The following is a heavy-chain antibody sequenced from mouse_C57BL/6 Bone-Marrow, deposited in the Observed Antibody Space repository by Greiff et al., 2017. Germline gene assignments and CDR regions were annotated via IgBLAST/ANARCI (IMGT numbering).Heavy chain of an antibody. Sequence: EVHLVESGGGLVQPGGSLKLSCAASGFTFSDYYMYWVRQTPEKRLEWVAYISNGGGSTYYPDTVKGRFTISRDNAKNTLYLQMSRLKSEDTAMXYCARQPSMRYGSSYWYFDVWGTGTTVTVSS. CDR3: ARQPSMRYGSSYWYFDV. D-gene: IGHD1-1*01. CDR2: ISNGGGST. V-gene: IGHV5-12*01. CDR1: GFTFSDYY. J-gene: IGHJ1*03.